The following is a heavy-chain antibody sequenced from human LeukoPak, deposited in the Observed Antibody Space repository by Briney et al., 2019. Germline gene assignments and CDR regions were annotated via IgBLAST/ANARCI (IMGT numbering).Heavy chain of an antibody. D-gene: IGHD5-12*01. V-gene: IGHV1-2*02. J-gene: IGHJ4*02. CDR1: GYTLTELS. Sequence: GASVKVSCKVSGYTLTELSMHWVRQAPGQGLEWMGWIDPNSGGTNFAQKFQGRVTMTTDTSITTAYMELTRLRSDDTAVYYCANWAATIRNFNYWGQGTLVTVSS. CDR2: IDPNSGGT. CDR3: ANWAATIRNFNY.